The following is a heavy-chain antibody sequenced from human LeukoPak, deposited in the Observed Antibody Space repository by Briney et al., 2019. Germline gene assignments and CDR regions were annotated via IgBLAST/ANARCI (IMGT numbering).Heavy chain of an antibody. CDR3: ARYSSSSGVDY. Sequence: PSETLSLTCTVSGGSISSGSYYWSWIRQPAGKGLEWIVRIYTSGSTSYNPSLTRRVTISLDTSKNQFSLKLSSVTAADTAVYYCARYSSSSGVDYWGQGTLVTVSS. CDR1: GGSISSGSYY. CDR2: IYTSGST. J-gene: IGHJ4*02. D-gene: IGHD6-6*01. V-gene: IGHV4-61*02.